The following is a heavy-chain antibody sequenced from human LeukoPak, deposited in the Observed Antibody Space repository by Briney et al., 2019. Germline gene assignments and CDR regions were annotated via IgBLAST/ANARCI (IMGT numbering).Heavy chain of an antibody. D-gene: IGHD2-2*01. V-gene: IGHV3-21*04. J-gene: IGHJ5*02. CDR1: GFTFSNYS. Sequence: GGSLRLSCAASGFTFSNYSMNWVRQAQGKGLEWGLYISSSGSDIYHADPVKGPVTISRENSKNTLYLQINSLRAEDTAVYYCARGPFYCRSTSCHRGAFDPWGQGTLVTVSS. CDR3: ARGPFYCRSTSCHRGAFDP. CDR2: ISSSGSDI.